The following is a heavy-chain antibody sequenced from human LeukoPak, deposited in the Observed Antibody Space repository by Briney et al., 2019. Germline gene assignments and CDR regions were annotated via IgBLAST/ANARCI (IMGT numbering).Heavy chain of an antibody. CDR3: ARWYSSSWATYFDY. J-gene: IGHJ4*02. CDR2: IYYSGST. D-gene: IGHD6-13*01. V-gene: IGHV4-59*01. Sequence: SETLSLTCTVSGVSISSYYWSWIRQPPGKGLEWIGYIYYSGSTNYNPSLKSRVTISVDTSKNQFSLKLSSVTAADTAVYYCARWYSSSWATYFDYWGQGTLVTVSS. CDR1: GVSISSYY.